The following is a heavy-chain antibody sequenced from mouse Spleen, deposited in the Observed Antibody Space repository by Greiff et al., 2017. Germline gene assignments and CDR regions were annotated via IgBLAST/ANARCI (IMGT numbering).Heavy chain of an antibody. CDR2: ILPGSGST. D-gene: IGHD2-4*01. J-gene: IGHJ3*01. Sequence: QVQLQQSGAELAKPGASVKISCKATGYTFSSYWIEWVKQRPGHGLEWIGEILPGSGSTNDNEKFKGKATFTADTSSNTAYMQLSSLTSEDSAVYYCARSWDYDALAYWGQGTLVTVSA. CDR3: ARSWDYDALAY. V-gene: IGHV1-9*01. CDR1: GYTFSSYW.